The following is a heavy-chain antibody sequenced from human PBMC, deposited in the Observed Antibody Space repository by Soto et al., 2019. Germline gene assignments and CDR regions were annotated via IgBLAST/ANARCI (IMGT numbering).Heavy chain of an antibody. CDR2: INHSGST. CDR3: ARGGTYYYGSGSYYPRFPRTPNWFDP. CDR1: GGSFSGYY. D-gene: IGHD3-10*01. V-gene: IGHV4-34*01. Sequence: ASETLSLTCAVYGGSFSGYYWSWIRQPPGKGLEWIGEINHSGSTNYNPSLKSRVTISVDTSKNQFSLKLSSVTAADTAVYYCARGGTYYYGSGSYYPRFPRTPNWFDPWGQGTLVTVSS. J-gene: IGHJ5*02.